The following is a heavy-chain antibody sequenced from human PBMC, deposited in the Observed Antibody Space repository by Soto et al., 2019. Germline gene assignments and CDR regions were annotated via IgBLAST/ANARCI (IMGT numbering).Heavy chain of an antibody. J-gene: IGHJ5*02. CDR3: ARQPYCSSTSCYPFSNWFDP. D-gene: IGHD2-2*01. CDR1: GGSISSSSYY. V-gene: IGHV4-39*01. Sequence: QLQLQESGPGLVKPSETLSLTCTVSGGSISSSSYYWGWIRQPPGKGLEWIGSIYYSGSTYYNPSLQSRVTISVDTSKNQFSLTLSSVTAADTAVYYCARQPYCSSTSCYPFSNWFDPWGQGTLVTVSS. CDR2: IYYSGST.